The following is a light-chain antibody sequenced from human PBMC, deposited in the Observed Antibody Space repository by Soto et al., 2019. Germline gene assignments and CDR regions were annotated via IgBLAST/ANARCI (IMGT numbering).Light chain of an antibody. CDR1: QGINGY. CDR3: QQRTNWHIT. V-gene: IGKV3D-11*01. Sequence: EIVLTQSPATLSLSPGERDTLSCRASQGINGYLAWYQQKPGQAPRLLIYDASNRATGIPARCSGSGPGTDFTLTSSSLEPEDFAVYYCQQRTNWHITFGQGTRLEI. CDR2: DAS. J-gene: IGKJ5*01.